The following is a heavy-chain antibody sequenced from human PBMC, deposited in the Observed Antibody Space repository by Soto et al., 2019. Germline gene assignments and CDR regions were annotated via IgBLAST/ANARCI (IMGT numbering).Heavy chain of an antibody. CDR2: IYYSGST. D-gene: IGHD5-18*01. Sequence: SETLSLTCTVSGGSISSYYWSWIRQSPGKGQEWIGYIYYSGSTNYNPSLKSRVTISVDTSKNQFSLKLSSVTAADTSVHYCARRYGSCFDFWGQGTLVTVSS. CDR1: GGSISSYY. V-gene: IGHV4-59*08. CDR3: ARRYGSCFDF. J-gene: IGHJ4*02.